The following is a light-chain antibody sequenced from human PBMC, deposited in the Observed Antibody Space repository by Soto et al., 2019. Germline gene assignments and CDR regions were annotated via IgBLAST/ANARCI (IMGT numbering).Light chain of an antibody. V-gene: IGKV1-39*01. Sequence: DIQMTQSTSSLSASVGDRVTITCRASQTISTYLNWYQQKPGKAPKLLIYGASSLQSGVPSRFSGSGSGTDFTLTISSLHPEDFGTYYCQQSFSTPRTFGQGTKVDIK. CDR2: GAS. CDR1: QTISTY. J-gene: IGKJ1*01. CDR3: QQSFSTPRT.